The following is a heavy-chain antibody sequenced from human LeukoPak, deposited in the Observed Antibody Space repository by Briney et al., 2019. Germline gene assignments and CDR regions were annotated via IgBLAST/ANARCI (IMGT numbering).Heavy chain of an antibody. Sequence: ASVKVSCKASGYTFTSYGISWVRQAPGQGLEWMGGIIPIFGTANYAQKFQGRVTITADESTSTAYMELSSLRSEDTAVYYCARDQKDYGDFYYFDYWGQGTLVTVSS. CDR2: IIPIFGTA. J-gene: IGHJ4*02. D-gene: IGHD4-17*01. CDR3: ARDQKDYGDFYYFDY. V-gene: IGHV1-69*13. CDR1: GYTFTSYG.